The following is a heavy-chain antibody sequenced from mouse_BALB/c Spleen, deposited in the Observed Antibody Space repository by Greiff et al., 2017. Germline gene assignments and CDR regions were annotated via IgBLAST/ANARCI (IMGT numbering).Heavy chain of an antibody. CDR1: GFTFSDYY. Sequence: DVKLVESGGGLVKPGGSLKLSCAASGFTFSDYYMYWVRQTPEKRLEWVATISDGGSYTYYPDSVKGRFTISRDNAKNNLYLQMSSLKSEDTAMYYCAREGAWPYFDYWGQGTSVTVSS. CDR3: AREGAWPYFDY. D-gene: IGHD2-10*01. V-gene: IGHV5-4*02. J-gene: IGHJ4*01. CDR2: ISDGGSYT.